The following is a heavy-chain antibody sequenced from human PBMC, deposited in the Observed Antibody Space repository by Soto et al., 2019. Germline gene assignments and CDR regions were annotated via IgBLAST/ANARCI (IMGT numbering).Heavy chain of an antibody. CDR1: GFTFSSFG. Sequence: GGSLRLSCAASGFTFSSFGMHWVRQAPGKGLEWVAVIWYDGSKKYYADSVKGRFTISRDNSKNTLYLQMNSLRVDDTAVYYCARDYYGSGSQYNPLDYWGQGTLVTVSS. J-gene: IGHJ4*02. V-gene: IGHV3-33*08. CDR3: ARDYYGSGSQYNPLDY. CDR2: IWYDGSKK. D-gene: IGHD3-10*01.